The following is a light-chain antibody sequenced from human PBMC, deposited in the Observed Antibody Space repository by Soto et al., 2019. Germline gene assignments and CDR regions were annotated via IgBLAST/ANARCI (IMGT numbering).Light chain of an antibody. V-gene: IGLV2-8*01. Sequence: QSALTQPPSASGSPGQSVTISCTGTSSDVGGYNYVSWYQQHPGKAPKLMIYEVSKRPSGVPDRLSGSKSGNTASLPVAGLEVEDEADYYCASYTGSDTLVFGGGTKLTVL. J-gene: IGLJ2*01. CDR2: EVS. CDR3: ASYTGSDTLV. CDR1: SSDVGGYNY.